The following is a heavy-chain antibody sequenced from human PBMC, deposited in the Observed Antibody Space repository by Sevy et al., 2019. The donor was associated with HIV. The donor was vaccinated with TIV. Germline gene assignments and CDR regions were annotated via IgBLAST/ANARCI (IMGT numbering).Heavy chain of an antibody. CDR3: ARLPTGLQSFNYLLSTYFDS. CDR2: IKQDGSET. CDR1: GFTFSDYY. J-gene: IGHJ4*02. D-gene: IGHD3-9*01. V-gene: IGHV3-7*01. Sequence: GGSLRLSCAASGFTFSDYYMDWVRQAPQKGLEWVANIKQDGSETYYVDSLEGRFTISRDNAKNSLSLQINDLRAEDTAVYYCARLPTGLQSFNYLLSTYFDSWGQGTLVTVSS.